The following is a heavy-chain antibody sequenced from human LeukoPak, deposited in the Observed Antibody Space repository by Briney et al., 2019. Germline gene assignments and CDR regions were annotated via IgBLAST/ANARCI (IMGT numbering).Heavy chain of an antibody. Sequence: ASVKVSCKASGYTFTGYYMHWVRQAPGQGLEWMGWINPNSGGTNYAQKLQGRVTMTTDTSTSTAYMELRSLRSDDTAVYYCARGGRTYYDFWSAPISVYWGQGTLVTVSS. D-gene: IGHD3-3*01. CDR3: ARGGRTYYDFWSAPISVY. V-gene: IGHV1-2*02. CDR1: GYTFTGYY. J-gene: IGHJ4*02. CDR2: INPNSGGT.